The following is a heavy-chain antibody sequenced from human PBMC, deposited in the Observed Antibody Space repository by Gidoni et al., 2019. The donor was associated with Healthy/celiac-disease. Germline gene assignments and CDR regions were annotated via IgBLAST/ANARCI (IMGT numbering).Heavy chain of an antibody. D-gene: IGHD2-8*01. CDR2: IIPIFGTA. V-gene: IGHV1-69*01. CDR3: ARDPYCTNGVCYARRYFDY. CDR1: GGTFRIIA. J-gene: IGHJ4*02. Sequence: QVQPLQSGADVTKPGSAVAGSFMGSGGTFRIIAIGWVRQAPGQGLEWMGGIIPIFGTANYAQKFQGRVTITADESTSTAYMELSSLRSEDTAVYYCARDPYCTNGVCYARRYFDYWGQGTLVTVSS.